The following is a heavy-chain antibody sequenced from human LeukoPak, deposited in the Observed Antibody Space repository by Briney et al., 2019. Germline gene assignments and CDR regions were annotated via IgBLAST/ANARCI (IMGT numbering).Heavy chain of an antibody. CDR2: ISYDGSNK. V-gene: IGHV3-30-3*01. CDR3: AREDGFCSSSSCYNDY. CDR1: GFTFSSYA. Sequence: GGSLRLSCAASGFTFSSYAMNWVRQAPGKGLEWVAFISYDGSNKYYADSVKGRFTISRDNSKNTLYLQMNSLRSDDTAVYYCAREDGFCSSSSCYNDYWGQGTLVTVSS. D-gene: IGHD2-2*02. J-gene: IGHJ4*02.